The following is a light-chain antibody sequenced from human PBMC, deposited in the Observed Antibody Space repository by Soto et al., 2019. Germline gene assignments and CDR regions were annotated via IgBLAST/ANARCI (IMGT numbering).Light chain of an antibody. CDR3: ATWDDSLNAYV. V-gene: IGLV1-44*01. Sequence: QSVLTQPPSASGTPGQRVTISCSGSSSNIGSNTVNWYQQLPGTAPKLLIYSNNQRPSGVPDRSSGSKSGTSVSLAISGLQSEDEADYYCATWDDSLNAYVFGTGTKVTVL. CDR1: SSNIGSNT. J-gene: IGLJ1*01. CDR2: SNN.